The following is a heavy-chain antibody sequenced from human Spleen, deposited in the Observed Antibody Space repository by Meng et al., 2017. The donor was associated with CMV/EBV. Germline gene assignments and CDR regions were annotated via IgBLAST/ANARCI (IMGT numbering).Heavy chain of an antibody. CDR3: ARGSPSRVFFGMDV. D-gene: IGHD3-10*01. V-gene: IGHV1-46*02. CDR1: GYTFNSYG. J-gene: IGHJ6*02. Sequence: ASVKVSCKVSGYTFNSYGITWVRQAPGHGLEWMGIINPSGGSTSYAQKFQGRVTMTTDPSTSTAYMELRSLRSDDTAVYYCARGSPSRVFFGMDVWGQGTTVTVSS. CDR2: INPSGGST.